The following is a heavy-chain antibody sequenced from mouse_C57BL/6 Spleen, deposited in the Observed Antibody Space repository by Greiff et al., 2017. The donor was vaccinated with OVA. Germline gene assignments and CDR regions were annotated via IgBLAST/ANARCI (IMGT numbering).Heavy chain of an antibody. Sequence: QVQLQQPGAELVRPGTSVKLSCKASGYTFTSYWMHWVKQRPGQGLEWIGVIDPSDSYTNYNQKFKGKATLTVDTSSSTAYMQLSSLTSEDSAVYYGARRDGYDFYAMDYWGQGTSVTVSS. CDR3: ARRDGYDFYAMDY. J-gene: IGHJ4*01. D-gene: IGHD2-2*01. CDR1: GYTFTSYW. V-gene: IGHV1-59*01. CDR2: IDPSDSYT.